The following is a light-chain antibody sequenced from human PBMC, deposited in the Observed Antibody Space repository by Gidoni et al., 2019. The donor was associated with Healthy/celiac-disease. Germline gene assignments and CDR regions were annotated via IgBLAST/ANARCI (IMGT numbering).Light chain of an antibody. CDR1: QSISSY. CDR2: AAS. V-gene: IGKV1-39*01. Sequence: DIQMTPSPSSLSASVGDRVTNTCRASQSISSYLNWYQQKPGKAPKLLIYAASSLQSGVPSRFSGSGSGTDFTLTISSLQPEDFATYYCQQSYSTPQVTFGGGTKVEIK. J-gene: IGKJ4*01. CDR3: QQSYSTPQVT.